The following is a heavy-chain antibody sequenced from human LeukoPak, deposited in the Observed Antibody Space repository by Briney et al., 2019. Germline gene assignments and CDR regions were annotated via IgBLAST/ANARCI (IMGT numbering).Heavy chain of an antibody. CDR1: GGSISSSSYY. J-gene: IGHJ4*02. CDR2: IHYSGST. D-gene: IGHD3-3*01. CDR3: QSRYLEWLLEY. Sequence: PSETLSLTCIVSGGSISSSSYYWGWIRQPPGKGLEWIGSIHYSGSTYYSPSLKSRVTISVDTSKNQFSLRLSSVTAADTAVYYCQSRYLEWLLEYWGQGTLVTVSS. V-gene: IGHV4-39*01.